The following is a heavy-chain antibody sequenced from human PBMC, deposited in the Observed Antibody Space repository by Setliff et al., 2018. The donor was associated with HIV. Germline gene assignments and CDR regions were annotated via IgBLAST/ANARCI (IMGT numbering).Heavy chain of an antibody. Sequence: SETVSLTCTVSGGSISSYYWSWIRQPPGKGLEWIGYIYTSGSTNYNPSLKSRVTISVDTSKNQFSLKLSSVTAADTAVYYCARGPGHDSSGYYYDYYYMDVWGKGTTVTVSS. CDR3: ARGPGHDSSGYYYDYYYMDV. V-gene: IGHV4-4*08. CDR2: IYTSGST. CDR1: GGSISSYY. D-gene: IGHD3-22*01. J-gene: IGHJ6*03.